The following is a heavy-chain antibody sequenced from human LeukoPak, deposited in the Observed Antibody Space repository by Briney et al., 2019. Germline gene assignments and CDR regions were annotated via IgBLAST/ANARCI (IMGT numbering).Heavy chain of an antibody. CDR2: IYHSGST. CDR1: GGSISSGSYS. Sequence: SQTLSLTCAVSGGSISSGSYSWSWIRQPPGKGLEWIGYIYHSGSTYYNPSLKSRVTISVDTSKNQFSLKLSSVTAADTAVYYCARVNILTGYAFDIWGQGTMVTVSS. V-gene: IGHV4-30-2*01. CDR3: ARVNILTGYAFDI. J-gene: IGHJ3*02. D-gene: IGHD3-9*01.